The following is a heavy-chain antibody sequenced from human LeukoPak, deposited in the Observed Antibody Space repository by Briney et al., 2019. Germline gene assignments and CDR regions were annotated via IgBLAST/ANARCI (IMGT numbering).Heavy chain of an antibody. D-gene: IGHD5-12*01. Sequence: GGSLRLSCAASGFTFSRYVMHWVRQAPGKGLEYVSAISSNGGSTYYANSVKGRFTISRDNSKNTLYLQMGSLRAEDVAVYYCAKSASENGYVRRYFGYWGQGTLVTVSS. V-gene: IGHV3-64*01. CDR2: ISSNGGST. J-gene: IGHJ4*02. CDR1: GFTFSRYV. CDR3: AKSASENGYVRRYFGY.